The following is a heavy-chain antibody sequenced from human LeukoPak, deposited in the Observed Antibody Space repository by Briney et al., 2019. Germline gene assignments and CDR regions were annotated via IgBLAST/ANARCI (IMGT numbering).Heavy chain of an antibody. J-gene: IGHJ4*02. D-gene: IGHD2-15*01. CDR2: ISYDGSNK. Sequence: GRSLRLSCAASGFTFSSYAMHWVRQAPGKGLEWVGGISYDGSNKYYAGSVKGRFTISRDNSKNTLYLQMDSLRPEDTAVYYCARVGGVVDTHYYFDYWGQGTLVTVSS. V-gene: IGHV3-30-3*01. CDR1: GFTFSSYA. CDR3: ARVGGVVDTHYYFDY.